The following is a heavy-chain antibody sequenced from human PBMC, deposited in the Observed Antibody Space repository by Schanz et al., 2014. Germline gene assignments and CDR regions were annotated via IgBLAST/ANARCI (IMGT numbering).Heavy chain of an antibody. Sequence: AMSWVRQAPGKGLEWVSVISGSGATTYYADSVKGRFTISRDNPRNTVYFQMRSLRADETVVCYSERMWPTVSTRSLECWGKGTL. CDR3: ERMWPTVSTRSLEC. J-gene: IGHJ4*02. V-gene: IGHV3-23*01. CDR2: ISGSGATT. CDR1: A. D-gene: IGHD4-17*01.